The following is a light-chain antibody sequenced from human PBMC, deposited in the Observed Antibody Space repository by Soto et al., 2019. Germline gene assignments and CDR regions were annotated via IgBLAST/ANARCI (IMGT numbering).Light chain of an antibody. J-gene: IGKJ1*01. CDR1: QTVNSEY. Sequence: VFPESLSSRPRPPREAAPLACRXSQTVNSEYLAWYQQKPGQAPRLLIYGASSRATGIPDRFSGSGSGTDFTLTITRLEAEDFAAYYCLQDRTYPWTFGQGTKVDIK. CDR2: GAS. V-gene: IGKV3-20*01. CDR3: LQDRTYPWT.